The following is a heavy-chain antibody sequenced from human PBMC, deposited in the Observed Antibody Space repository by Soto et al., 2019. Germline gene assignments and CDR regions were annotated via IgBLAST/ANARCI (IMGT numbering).Heavy chain of an antibody. CDR2: INPNSGGT. J-gene: IGHJ4*02. V-gene: IGHV1-2*02. CDR1: GYTFTGYY. CDR3: APLPSYCGGDCYLDY. Sequence: RASVKVSCKASGYTFTGYYMHWVRQAPGQGLEWMGWINPNSGGTNYAQKFQGRVTMTRDTSISTAYMELSRLRSDDTAVYYCAPLPSYCGGDCYLDYWGQGTLVTVSS. D-gene: IGHD2-21*02.